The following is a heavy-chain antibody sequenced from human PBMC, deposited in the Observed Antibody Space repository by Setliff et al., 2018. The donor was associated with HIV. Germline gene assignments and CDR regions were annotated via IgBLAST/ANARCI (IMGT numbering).Heavy chain of an antibody. CDR1: GFTLSYYS. Sequence: PGGSLRLSCAASGFTLSYYSMNWVRQAPGKGLEWISYISTSGSTIYYADPVKGRFTISRDNAKNSLYLQMNSLRSEDTAVYYCAREGPQTGDHSLALFWGQGTVVTVSS. CDR3: AREGPQTGDHSLALF. CDR2: ISTSGSTI. V-gene: IGHV3-48*03. J-gene: IGHJ4*02. D-gene: IGHD7-27*01.